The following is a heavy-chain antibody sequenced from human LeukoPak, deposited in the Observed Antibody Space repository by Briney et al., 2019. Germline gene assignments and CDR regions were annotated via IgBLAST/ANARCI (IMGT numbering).Heavy chain of an antibody. CDR2: IRGSSTFI. V-gene: IGHV3-21*01. CDR3: ARQNILPGYDYYYYGMDV. Sequence: KAGGSLRLSCAASGFTFSSYTMNWVRQAPGKGLEWVSSIRGSSTFIYYADSVKGRFTISRDSAKNSLYLQMNNLRAEDTAVYYCARQNILPGYDYYYYGMDVWGQGTTVTVSS. CDR1: GFTFSSYT. J-gene: IGHJ6*02. D-gene: IGHD3-9*01.